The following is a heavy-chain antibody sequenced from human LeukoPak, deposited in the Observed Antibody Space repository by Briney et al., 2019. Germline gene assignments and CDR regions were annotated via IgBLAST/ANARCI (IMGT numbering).Heavy chain of an antibody. J-gene: IGHJ4*02. CDR3: ARVEDRVVAALWSSDY. Sequence: GGSLRLSCAASGFTFSSYWMSWVRQAPGKGLEWVANIKQDGSEKYYVDSVKGRFTISRDNAKNSLYLQMNSLRAEDTAVYYCARVEDRVVAALWSSDYWGQGTLVTVSS. CDR1: GFTFSSYW. CDR2: IKQDGSEK. V-gene: IGHV3-7*01. D-gene: IGHD2-15*01.